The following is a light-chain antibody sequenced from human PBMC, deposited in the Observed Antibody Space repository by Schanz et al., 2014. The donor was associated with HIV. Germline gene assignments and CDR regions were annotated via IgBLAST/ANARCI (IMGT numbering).Light chain of an antibody. CDR3: LQQNTYPLT. Sequence: AIQLTQSPSSLSASLGDRVTITCRASQGISSSLAWYQQKPGKAPKLLIYQASSLETGVPSRFIGSGSGTEFTLTITNLQPEDFATYYCLQQNTYPLTFGQGTRLEVK. CDR2: QAS. J-gene: IGKJ5*01. V-gene: IGKV1-13*02. CDR1: QGISSS.